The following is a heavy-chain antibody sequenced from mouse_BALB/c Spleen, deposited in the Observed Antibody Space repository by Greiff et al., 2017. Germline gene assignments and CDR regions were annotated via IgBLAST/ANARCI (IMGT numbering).Heavy chain of an antibody. Sequence: EVQLVESGGGLVQPGGSRKLSCAASGFTFSSFGMHWVRQAPEKGLEWVAYISSGSSTIYYADTVKGRFTISRDNPKNTLFLQMTSLRSEDTAMYYCARSSTTVVADYWGQGTTLTVSS. CDR1: GFTFSSFG. D-gene: IGHD1-1*01. CDR2: ISSGSSTI. V-gene: IGHV5-17*02. CDR3: ARSSTTVVADY. J-gene: IGHJ2*01.